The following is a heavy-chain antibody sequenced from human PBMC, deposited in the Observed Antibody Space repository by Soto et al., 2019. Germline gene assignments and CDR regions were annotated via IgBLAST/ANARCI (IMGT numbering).Heavy chain of an antibody. CDR3: AKGAPFYYDTSAYYGY. D-gene: IGHD3-22*01. CDR2: VSGSGGST. Sequence: GGSLRLSCAASGFTFNNYAMNWVRQAPGKGLEWVSAVSGSGGSTYYTDSVKGRFTISRDNSKNTLFLQMNSLRAEDTAVYYCAKGAPFYYDTSAYYGYWGQGTMVTVSS. V-gene: IGHV3-23*01. CDR1: GFTFNNYA. J-gene: IGHJ4*02.